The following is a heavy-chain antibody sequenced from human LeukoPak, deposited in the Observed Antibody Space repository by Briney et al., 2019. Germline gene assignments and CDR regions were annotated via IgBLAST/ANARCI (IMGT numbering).Heavy chain of an antibody. Sequence: GGSLRLSCAASGFTFSSYAMHWVRQAPGKGLEYVSAVSSNGGSTYYANSVKGRFTISRDNSKNTLYLQMGSLRAEDMAVYYCARDSSSRLYYYYYMDVWGKGTTVTISS. J-gene: IGHJ6*03. D-gene: IGHD6-13*01. CDR1: GFTFSSYA. CDR3: ARDSSSRLYYYYYMDV. V-gene: IGHV3-64*01. CDR2: VSSNGGST.